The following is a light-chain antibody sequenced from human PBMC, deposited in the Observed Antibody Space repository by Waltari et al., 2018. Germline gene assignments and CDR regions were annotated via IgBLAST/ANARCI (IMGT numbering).Light chain of an antibody. V-gene: IGLV1-44*01. Sequence: QSVLTQPPSASGTPGQRVTISCSGSSSNIGNNSVTWYQQLPGTAPKLLIYGNYQRPSGVPDRVSGSKSGTSASLAISGLQSEDEADYYCAAWDDSLNGVVFGGGTKLTV. J-gene: IGLJ2*01. CDR2: GNY. CDR1: SSNIGNNS. CDR3: AAWDDSLNGVV.